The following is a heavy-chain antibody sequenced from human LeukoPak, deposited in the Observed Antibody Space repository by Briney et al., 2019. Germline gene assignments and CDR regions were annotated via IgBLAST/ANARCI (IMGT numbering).Heavy chain of an antibody. D-gene: IGHD2-15*01. CDR3: AKNGDRGAYCTGGTCYPYFYYYMDV. CDR2: ISGSGGST. V-gene: IGHV3-23*01. CDR1: GFTFSSYV. J-gene: IGHJ6*03. Sequence: PGGSLRLSCAASGFTFSSYVMSWLPHAPGKGLEWVTDISGSGGSTYYAHSVKGRFTISRENYKNTLYLQTNSLRAEDTAIYYCAKNGDRGAYCTGGTCYPYFYYYMDVWGKGTTVTI.